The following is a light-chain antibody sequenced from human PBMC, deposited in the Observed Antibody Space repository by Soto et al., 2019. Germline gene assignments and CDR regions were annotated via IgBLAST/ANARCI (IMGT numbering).Light chain of an antibody. CDR2: EVS. CDR1: NSDIGGYNY. CDR3: SSYTSNKTVV. Sequence: QSALTQPASVSGSPGQSITISCTGTNSDIGGYNYVSWYQHHPGKVPKLMIYEVSNRPSGVSDRFSGSKSGSTASLSISGLQAEDEADYYCSSYTSNKTVVFGGGTKVTVL. J-gene: IGLJ2*01. V-gene: IGLV2-14*01.